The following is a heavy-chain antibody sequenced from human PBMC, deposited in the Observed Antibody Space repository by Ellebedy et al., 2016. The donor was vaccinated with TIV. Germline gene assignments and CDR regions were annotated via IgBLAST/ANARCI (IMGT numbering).Heavy chain of an antibody. D-gene: IGHD2/OR15-2a*01. CDR3: ARSPNIATLGPYYFDY. V-gene: IGHV5-51*01. Sequence: PGGSLRLSCKASGFTFTSSWIGWVRQKPGKGLEWMGVIFPADSETRYSPSFQGRVTISADKFTRTAHLHLTSLRASDTAVYYCARSPNIATLGPYYFDYWGQGSLVAVSS. CDR2: IFPADSET. CDR1: GFTFTSSW. J-gene: IGHJ4*02.